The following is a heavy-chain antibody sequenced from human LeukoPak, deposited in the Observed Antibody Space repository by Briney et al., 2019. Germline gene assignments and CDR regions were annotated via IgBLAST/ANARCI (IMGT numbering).Heavy chain of an antibody. V-gene: IGHV3-23*01. CDR1: GFTFSSYA. Sequence: GGSLRLSCAASGFTFSSYAMSWVRQAPGKGLEWISSISGSGGSTYYADSVKGRFTISRDNSKNTLYLQMNSLRAEDTAVYYCAKDDNKGDYNYWGQGTLVTVSS. D-gene: IGHD3-10*01. CDR2: ISGSGGST. CDR3: AKDDNKGDYNY. J-gene: IGHJ4*02.